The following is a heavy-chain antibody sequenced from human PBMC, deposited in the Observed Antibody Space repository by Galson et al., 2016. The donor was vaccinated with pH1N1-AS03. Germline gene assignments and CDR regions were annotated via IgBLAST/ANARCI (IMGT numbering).Heavy chain of an antibody. CDR2: ITQDGSGT. J-gene: IGHJ6*03. D-gene: IGHD3-10*02. Sequence: SLRLSCAGSGFTFNYYWMTWVRQAPGKGLEWVANITQDGSGTSSVDSVKGRFTIYRDNAKNSLYLQMNSLRTEDTAVYYCARGVRNRYADQGPYYYVYMDVWGKGTAVTVSS. V-gene: IGHV3-7*01. CDR1: GFTFNYYW. CDR3: ARGVRNRYADQGPYYYVYMDV.